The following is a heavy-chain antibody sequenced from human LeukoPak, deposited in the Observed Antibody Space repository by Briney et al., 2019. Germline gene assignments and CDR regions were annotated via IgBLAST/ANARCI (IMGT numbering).Heavy chain of an antibody. CDR3: ASSRYCSGGSCPFDY. CDR1: GGSFSGYY. Sequence: SGTLSLTCAVYGGSFSGYYWSWIRQPPGKGLEWIGEINHSGSTNYNPSLKSRVTISVDTSKDQFSLKLSSVTAADTAVYYCASSRYCSGGSCPFDYWGQGTLVTVSS. V-gene: IGHV4-34*01. D-gene: IGHD2-15*01. J-gene: IGHJ4*02. CDR2: INHSGST.